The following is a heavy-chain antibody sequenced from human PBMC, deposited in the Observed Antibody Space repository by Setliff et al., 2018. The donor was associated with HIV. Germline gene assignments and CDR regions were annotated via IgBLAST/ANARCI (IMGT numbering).Heavy chain of an antibody. D-gene: IGHD1-26*01. CDR1: GFTFSNAW. CDR3: TTDLGGSYHGWNY. Sequence: PGGSLRLSCAASGFTFSNAWMSWVRQAPGKGLEWVGRINSKTDGGTADYAAPVKGRFTISRDDSKNTLYLQMNSLKTEDTAVYYCTTDLGGSYHGWNYWGQGTLVTVSS. V-gene: IGHV3-15*01. J-gene: IGHJ4*02. CDR2: INSKTDGGTA.